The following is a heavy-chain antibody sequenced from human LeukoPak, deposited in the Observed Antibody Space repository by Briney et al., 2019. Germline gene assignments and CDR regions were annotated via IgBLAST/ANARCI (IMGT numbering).Heavy chain of an antibody. J-gene: IGHJ5*02. CDR3: ARAAVDYDILTGYYYNRWNWFDP. Sequence: ASVKVSCKASGYTFTSYGISWVRQAPGQGLEWMGWISAYNGNTNYAQKLRGRVTMTTDTSTSTAYMELRSLRSDDTAVYYCARAAVDYDILTGYYYNRWNWFDPWGQGTLVTVSS. D-gene: IGHD3-9*01. V-gene: IGHV1-18*01. CDR1: GYTFTSYG. CDR2: ISAYNGNT.